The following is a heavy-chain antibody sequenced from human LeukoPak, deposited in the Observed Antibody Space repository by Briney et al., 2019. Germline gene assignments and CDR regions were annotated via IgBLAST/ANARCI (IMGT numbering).Heavy chain of an antibody. V-gene: IGHV4-59*01. D-gene: IGHD2-21*01. Sequence: ASETRALTCTISGGSISHSYWSWIRQPPGKPLEWIGYIYYTGTTKYNPSLKSRATISLDTSKNQFSLKLTSVTAADIFFFKQKTAYEIDVWGQGTTVTVSS. CDR3: KTAYEIDV. J-gene: IGHJ6*02. CDR1: GGSISHSY. CDR2: IYYTGTT.